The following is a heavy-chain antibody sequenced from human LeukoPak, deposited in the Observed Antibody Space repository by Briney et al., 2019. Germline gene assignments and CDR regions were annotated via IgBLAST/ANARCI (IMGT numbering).Heavy chain of an antibody. CDR1: GFTVSSNY. D-gene: IGHD2-15*01. CDR3: ARGRGGLGGYYGMDV. V-gene: IGHV3-53*01. J-gene: IGHJ6*02. Sequence: GGSLRLSCAASGFTVSSNYMRWVRQAPGKGVEWVSVIYSGGSTYYADSVKGRFTISRDNSKNTLYLQMNSLRAEDTAVFYCARGRGGLGGYYGMDVWGQGTTVTVSS. CDR2: IYSGGST.